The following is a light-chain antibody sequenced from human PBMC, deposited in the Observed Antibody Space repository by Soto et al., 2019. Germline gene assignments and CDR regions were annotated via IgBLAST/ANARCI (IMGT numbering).Light chain of an antibody. CDR3: QQYESYPMT. CDR2: KAS. V-gene: IGKV1-5*03. CDR1: QSISSW. Sequence: DSQMTQYPSTLSASIGDRVTITCRAGQSISSWLAWYQQKPGKAPKLLISKASTLQSGVPPRFSGSGSGTEFAFHIRYPQPYDFGTQYCQQYESYPMTFGGGTKVEIK. J-gene: IGKJ4*01.